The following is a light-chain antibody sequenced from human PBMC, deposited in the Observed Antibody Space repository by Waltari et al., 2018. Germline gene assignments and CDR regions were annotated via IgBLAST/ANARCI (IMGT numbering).Light chain of an antibody. Sequence: SYELTQPPSVSVSPGQTARITCSGDALPKQYAYWYHQKPGQAPVLVIYKDIERPSGIPERFSGSSSGTTVTLTISGVQAEDEADYYCQSADSSGTRVFGGGTKLTVL. CDR1: ALPKQY. V-gene: IGLV3-25*03. CDR3: QSADSSGTRV. CDR2: KDI. J-gene: IGLJ3*02.